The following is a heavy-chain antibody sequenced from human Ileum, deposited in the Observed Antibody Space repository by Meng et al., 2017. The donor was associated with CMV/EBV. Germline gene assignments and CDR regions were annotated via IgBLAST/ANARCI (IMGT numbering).Heavy chain of an antibody. Sequence: NYAIHWVRQAPGKGLEWVAVMSNDGSQRYYADSVKGRFTISRDNSKNTLYLQMISLRAEDTAVYYCAREQYYYDGRGLLILGALDIWGQGTMVTVSS. CDR3: AREQYYYDGRGLLILGALDI. V-gene: IGHV3-30-3*01. J-gene: IGHJ3*02. D-gene: IGHD3-22*01. CDR1: NYA. CDR2: MSNDGSQR.